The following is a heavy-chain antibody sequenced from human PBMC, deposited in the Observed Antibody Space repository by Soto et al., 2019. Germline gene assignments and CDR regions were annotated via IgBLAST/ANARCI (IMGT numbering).Heavy chain of an antibody. CDR1: GGSISSGGYY. CDR2: IYYSGST. CDR3: ARSPRAVVVITSAFDI. J-gene: IGHJ3*02. Sequence: PSETLSLTCTVSGGSISSGGYYWSWIRQHPGKGLEWIGYIYYSGSTYYNPSLKSRVTISVDTSKNQFSLKLSSVTAADTAVYYCARSPRAVVVITSAFDIWGQGTMVTVSS. D-gene: IGHD3-22*01. V-gene: IGHV4-31*03.